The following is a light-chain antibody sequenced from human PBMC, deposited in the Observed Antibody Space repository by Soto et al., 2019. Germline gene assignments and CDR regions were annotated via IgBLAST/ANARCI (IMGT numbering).Light chain of an antibody. CDR2: DVN. V-gene: IGLV2-11*01. J-gene: IGLJ3*02. Sequence: QSVLTQPHSVSGSPGQSVTISCTGTSSDVGGYNFVSWYQQHPGKAPKLMIYDVNKRSSGVPDRFSGSKSGNTASLAISGLQAEDEADYYCCSYAGSYSLVFGGGTKLTV. CDR3: CSYAGSYSLV. CDR1: SSDVGGYNF.